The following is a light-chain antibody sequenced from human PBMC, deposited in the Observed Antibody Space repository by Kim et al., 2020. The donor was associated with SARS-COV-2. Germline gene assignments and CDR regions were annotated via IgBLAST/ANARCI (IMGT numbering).Light chain of an antibody. V-gene: IGLV2-14*03. J-gene: IGLJ3*02. CDR3: CSFTSRPYWV. CDR1: NNDIGRYNY. CDR2: DVS. Sequence: QSALTQPASVSGSPGQSITISCTGTNNDIGRYNYMSWYQQHPGRAPRLVIFDVSRRPPGVSVRFSASKSGNTASLTISSLQADDEADYYCCSFTSRPYWVFGGGTQLTVL.